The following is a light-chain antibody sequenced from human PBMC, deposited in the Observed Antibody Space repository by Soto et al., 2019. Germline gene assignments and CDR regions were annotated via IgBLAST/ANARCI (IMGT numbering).Light chain of an antibody. Sequence: PGERATLSCRASQRVTSSHLAWYQQKPGQAPRLLIYGASSRATGIPDRFSGSGSGTDFTLTISGLEPEDFAVYYCQQYGSSPRTFGQRTKVEIK. V-gene: IGKV3-20*01. J-gene: IGKJ1*01. CDR3: QQYGSSPRT. CDR1: QRVTSSH. CDR2: GAS.